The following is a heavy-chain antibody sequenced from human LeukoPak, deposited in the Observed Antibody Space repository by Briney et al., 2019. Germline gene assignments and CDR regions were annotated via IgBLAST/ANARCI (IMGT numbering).Heavy chain of an antibody. V-gene: IGHV3-21*01. Sequence: GGSLRLSCTASGFNFNTYAMTWVRQAPGKGLEWVSSISSSSTYIYYADSLKGRFTISRDNAKNSLSLQMNSLRAEDTAVYYCARDTHCSSTSCYNAFDIWGQGTMVTVSS. CDR3: ARDTHCSSTSCYNAFDI. J-gene: IGHJ3*02. CDR2: ISSSSTYI. D-gene: IGHD2-2*02. CDR1: GFNFNTYA.